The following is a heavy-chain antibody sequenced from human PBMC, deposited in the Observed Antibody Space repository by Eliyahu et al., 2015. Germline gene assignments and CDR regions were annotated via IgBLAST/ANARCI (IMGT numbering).Heavy chain of an antibody. V-gene: IGHV3-23*04. CDR2: ISGSGGST. D-gene: IGHD6-19*01. CDR3: AKPWNFIAVDEPFDY. J-gene: IGHJ4*02. Sequence: EVQLVESGGGLVQPGGXLRLSCAXSGFXFSRYAMSWVRQAPGKGLGWVSAISGSGGSTYYADSVKGRFTISRDNSKNTLYLQMNSLRAEDTAVYYCAKPWNFIAVDEPFDYWGQGTLVTVSS. CDR1: GFXFSRYA.